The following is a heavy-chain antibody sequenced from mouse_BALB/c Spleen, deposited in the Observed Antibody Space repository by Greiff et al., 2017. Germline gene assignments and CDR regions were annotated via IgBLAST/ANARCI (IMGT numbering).Heavy chain of an antibody. D-gene: IGHD2-1*01. J-gene: IGHJ3*01. CDR2: ILPGSGST. Sequence: VKLVESGAELMKPGASVKISCKATGCTFNSYWIEWVKQRPGHGLEWIGEILPGSGSTNYNEKFKGKATFTADTSSNTAYMQLSSLTSEDSAVYYCASYYGNYAWFAYWGQGTLVTVSA. CDR1: GCTFNSYW. CDR3: ASYYGNYAWFAY. V-gene: IGHV1-9*01.